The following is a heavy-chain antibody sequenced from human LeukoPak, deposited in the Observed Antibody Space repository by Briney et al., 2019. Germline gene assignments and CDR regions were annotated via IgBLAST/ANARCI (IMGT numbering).Heavy chain of an antibody. J-gene: IGHJ4*02. D-gene: IGHD4-17*01. CDR2: ITTDGSRT. CDR3: AKGNTVTPDY. V-gene: IGHV3-23*01. Sequence: GSLRLSCAASGFTFSNYPTNWVRQAPGKGLEWVSAITTDGSRTYNADSVKGRFTISRDNSKNTLYLQMNSLRAEDTAVYYCAKGNTVTPDYWGQGTLVTVSS. CDR1: GFTFSNYP.